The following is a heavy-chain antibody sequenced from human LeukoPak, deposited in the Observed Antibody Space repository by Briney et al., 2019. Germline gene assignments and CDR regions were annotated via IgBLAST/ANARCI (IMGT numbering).Heavy chain of an antibody. D-gene: IGHD6-13*01. J-gene: IGHJ4*02. CDR2: INPNSGGT. V-gene: IGHV1-2*02. Sequence: ASVKVSCKASGYTFTSYGISWVRQAPGQGLEWMGWINPNSGGTNYAQKFQGRVTMTRDTSISTAYMELSRLRSDDTAVYYCARGFSAEKLAAAADYWGQGTLVTVSS. CDR1: GYTFTSYG. CDR3: ARGFSAEKLAAAADY.